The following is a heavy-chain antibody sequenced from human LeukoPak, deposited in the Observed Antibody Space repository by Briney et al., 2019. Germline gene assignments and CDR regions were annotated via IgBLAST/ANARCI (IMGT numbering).Heavy chain of an antibody. V-gene: IGHV3-49*04. Sequence: GGSLRLSCTASGFTFGDYAMSWVRQAPGKGLEWVGFIRTKAYGGTTEYAASVKGRFTISRDDSKNIAYLQMSSLKTEDTAVYFCTRVMHWRILIVTASHDYWGQGTLVTVSS. CDR2: IRTKAYGGTT. J-gene: IGHJ4*02. D-gene: IGHD2-21*02. CDR3: TRVMHWRILIVTASHDY. CDR1: GFTFGDYA.